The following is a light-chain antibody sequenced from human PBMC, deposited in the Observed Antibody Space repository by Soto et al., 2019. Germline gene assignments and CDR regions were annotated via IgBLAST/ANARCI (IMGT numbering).Light chain of an antibody. CDR3: ETWDSNRAV. V-gene: IGLV4-60*02. J-gene: IGLJ7*01. Sequence: QSVLTQSSSASASLGSSVKLTCTLSSGHSSYIIAWHQQQPGKAPRYLMKLEGSGSYNKGSGVPDRFSGSSSGADRYLTISNLQFEDEADYYCETWDSNRAVFGGGTKLTVL. CDR2: LEGSGSY. CDR1: SGHSSYI.